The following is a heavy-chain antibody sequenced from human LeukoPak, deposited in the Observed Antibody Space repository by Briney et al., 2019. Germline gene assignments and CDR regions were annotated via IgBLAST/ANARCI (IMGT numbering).Heavy chain of an antibody. CDR1: GGSISSSRYY. CDR2: IYYSGST. Sequence: PSETLSLTCTVSGGSISSSRYYWGWIRQPPGKGLEWIGNIYYSGSTYYNPSLKSRVTISVDTSKNQFSLKLSSVTAADTAVYYCARVYTSSWGSTFDYWGQGTLVTVSS. V-gene: IGHV4-39*07. CDR3: ARVYTSSWGSTFDY. D-gene: IGHD6-13*01. J-gene: IGHJ4*02.